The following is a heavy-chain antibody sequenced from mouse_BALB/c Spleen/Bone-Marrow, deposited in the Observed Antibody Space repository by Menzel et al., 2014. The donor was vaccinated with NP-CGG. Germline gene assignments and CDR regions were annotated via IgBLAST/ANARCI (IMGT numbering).Heavy chain of an antibody. V-gene: IGHV1-7*01. Sequence: VHLVESGAELAKPGASVKMSCKVSDYTFTSYWIHWVKQRPGQGLEWIGYIDPRTANTEYSQKFKDKATLTADKSSSTAYMQLSSLTSEDSAVYYCARYWDACWGQGTLVTVSA. D-gene: IGHD4-1*01. J-gene: IGHJ3*01. CDR3: ARYWDAC. CDR2: IDPRTANT. CDR1: DYTFTSYW.